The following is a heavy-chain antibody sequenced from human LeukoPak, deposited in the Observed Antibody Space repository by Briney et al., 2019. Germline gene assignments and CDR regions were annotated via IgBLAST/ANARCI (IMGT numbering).Heavy chain of an antibody. D-gene: IGHD3-10*01. CDR3: ARGAVRGGTNFDY. CDR2: AYYRSKWYI. V-gene: IGHV6-1*01. J-gene: IGHJ4*02. CDR1: GDSVSGSPAV. Sequence: SQTLSHTCAISGDSVSGSPAVWNWIRQSPSRGLEWLGRAYYRSKWYIDYAVPVKGRITITPDTSKDQFSLQLNSVTPEDTAVYYCARGAVRGGTNFDYWGQGTLVTVSS.